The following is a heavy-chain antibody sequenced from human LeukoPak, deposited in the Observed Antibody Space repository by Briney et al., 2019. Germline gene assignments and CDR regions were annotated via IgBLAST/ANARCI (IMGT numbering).Heavy chain of an antibody. D-gene: IGHD4-17*01. CDR1: GVTFSVSSYS. V-gene: IGHV3-21*01. Sequence: PGGSLRLSCAASGVTFSVSSYSMDWGRQAPGKGREWVSSISSSSSYIYYAASVKGRFTISRDNAKNSLYLQMNSLRAEDTAVYYCARNYGDYLDYFDYWGQGTLVTVSS. CDR2: ISSSSSYI. CDR3: ARNYGDYLDYFDY. J-gene: IGHJ4*02.